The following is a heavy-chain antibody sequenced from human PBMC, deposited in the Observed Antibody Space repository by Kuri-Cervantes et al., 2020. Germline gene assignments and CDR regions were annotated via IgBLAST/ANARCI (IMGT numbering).Heavy chain of an antibody. D-gene: IGHD2-2*01. V-gene: IGHV4-4*07. CDR1: GGSISSHY. J-gene: IGHJ3*02. Sequence: GSLRLSCTVSGGSISSHYWSWLRHPAGERLEWIGRLYTRGTTTYNPSLKSRVTISLDRSMNQFSLKLRSVTAADTAVYYCARGIVVVPAAMDAFDIWGQGTMVTVSS. CDR3: ARGIVVVPAAMDAFDI. CDR2: LYTRGTT.